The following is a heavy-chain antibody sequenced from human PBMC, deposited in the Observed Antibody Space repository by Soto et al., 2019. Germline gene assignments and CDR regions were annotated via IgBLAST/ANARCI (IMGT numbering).Heavy chain of an antibody. Sequence: ASVKVSCKASGYTFTNYGINWVRQAPGQRLEWMGWINAYNGNTNYAQKLQGRVTMTTDTSTSTAYMELRSLRSDDTAVYYCARGRIWNDVHIDDWGQGTLVTVSS. CDR3: ARGRIWNDVHIDD. D-gene: IGHD1-1*01. CDR1: GYTFTNYG. J-gene: IGHJ4*02. CDR2: INAYNGNT. V-gene: IGHV1-18*01.